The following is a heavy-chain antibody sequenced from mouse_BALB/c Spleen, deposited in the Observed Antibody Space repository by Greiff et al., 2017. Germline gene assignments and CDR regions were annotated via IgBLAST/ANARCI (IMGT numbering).Heavy chain of an antibody. D-gene: IGHD1-1*01. CDR3: ARDYYGSRGYFDV. Sequence: EVQRVESGGGLVKPGGSLKLSCAASGFTFSSYAMSWVRQTPEKRLEWVASISSGGSTYYPDSVKGRFTISRDNARNILYLQMSSLRSEDTAMYYCARDYYGSRGYFDVWGAGTTVTVSS. V-gene: IGHV5-6-5*01. CDR2: ISSGGST. CDR1: GFTFSSYA. J-gene: IGHJ1*01.